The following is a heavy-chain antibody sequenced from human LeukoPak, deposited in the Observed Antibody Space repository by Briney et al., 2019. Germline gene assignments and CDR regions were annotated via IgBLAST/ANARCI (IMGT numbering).Heavy chain of an antibody. CDR3: ARSGGYYFDY. J-gene: IGHJ4*02. Sequence: GGSLRLSCAASGFTFSSYSMNWVRQAPGKGLEWVSFISSSSSYIYYADSVKGRSTISRDNAKNSLYLQMNSLRAEDTAVYYCARSGGYYFDYWGQGTLVTVSS. V-gene: IGHV3-21*05. D-gene: IGHD2-15*01. CDR2: ISSSSSYI. CDR1: GFTFSSYS.